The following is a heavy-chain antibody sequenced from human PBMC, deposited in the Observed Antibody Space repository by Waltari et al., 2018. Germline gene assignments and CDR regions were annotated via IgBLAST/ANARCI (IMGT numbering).Heavy chain of an antibody. D-gene: IGHD6-13*01. V-gene: IGHV3-23*04. CDR3: ASKSPSLVQGIFDI. J-gene: IGHJ3*02. CDR1: EFNFSCYV. Sequence: EVQLVESGGGLVQPGGSLRLSCAASEFNFSCYVMSWVRQAPGKGLEWVSTISGSGDGTYYADSVKGRFSISRDNPKNTLYLQMNSLRAEDTAVYYCASKSPSLVQGIFDIWGQGTMVTVSS. CDR2: ISGSGDGT.